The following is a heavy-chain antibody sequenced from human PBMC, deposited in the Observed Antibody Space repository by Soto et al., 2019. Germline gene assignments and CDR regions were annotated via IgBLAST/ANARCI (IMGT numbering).Heavy chain of an antibody. J-gene: IGHJ4*02. CDR1: GFPFSRYW. CDR2: INSDASDI. V-gene: IGHV3-74*01. D-gene: IGHD5-12*01. CDR3: AREGFGYIYTY. Sequence: VQLVESGGGLVQPGGSLRLSCAASGFPFSRYWIHWVRQAPGKGLVWVSRINSDASDIYYADSVKGRFTISRDNAKNTLYLQMNSLRAEDTAVYYCAREGFGYIYTYWGQGTLVTVSS.